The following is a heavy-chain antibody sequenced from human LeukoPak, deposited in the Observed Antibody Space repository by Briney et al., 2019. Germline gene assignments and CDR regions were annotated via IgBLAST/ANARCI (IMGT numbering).Heavy chain of an antibody. D-gene: IGHD1-26*01. CDR2: ISSSSSTI. V-gene: IGHV3-48*01. J-gene: IGHJ4*02. CDR1: GFTFSSYS. Sequence: QTGGSLRLSCAASGFTFSSYSMNWVRQAPGKGLEWVSYISSSSSTIYYADSVKGRFTISRDNSKNTLYLQMNSLRAEDTAVYYCAKVASGSSISVDYWGQGTLVTVSS. CDR3: AKVASGSSISVDY.